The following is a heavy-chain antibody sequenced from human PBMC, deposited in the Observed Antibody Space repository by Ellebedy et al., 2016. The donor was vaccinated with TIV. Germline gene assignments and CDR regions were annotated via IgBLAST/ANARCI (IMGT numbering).Heavy chain of an antibody. CDR3: ARDPNSPGDSGYGDY. CDR2: MKHDGTEM. CDR1: GFTFGSYW. D-gene: IGHD5-12*01. Sequence: GESLKISCAASGFTFGSYWMSWVRQAPGKGLEWVVNMKHDGTEMYYVDSVKGRFTISRDNAKNSLYLQMNSLRVEETAVYYCARDPNSPGDSGYGDYWGQGTLVTVSS. J-gene: IGHJ4*02. V-gene: IGHV3-7*03.